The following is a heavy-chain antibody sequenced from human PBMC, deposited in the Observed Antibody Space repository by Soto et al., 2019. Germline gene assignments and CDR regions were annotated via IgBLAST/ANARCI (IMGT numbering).Heavy chain of an antibody. CDR1: GFTFNSYA. CDR3: AKDPAREESQYSQH. CDR2: ISGSGGST. Sequence: EVQLLESGGGLVQPGGSLRLSCAASGFTFNSYAMSWVRQAPGKGLEWVSAISGSGGSTYYADSVKGRFTISRDISKNTRYLQMNSLRAEDTAVYYCAKDPAREESQYSQHWGQGTLVSVSS. V-gene: IGHV3-23*01. D-gene: IGHD2-2*01. J-gene: IGHJ1*01.